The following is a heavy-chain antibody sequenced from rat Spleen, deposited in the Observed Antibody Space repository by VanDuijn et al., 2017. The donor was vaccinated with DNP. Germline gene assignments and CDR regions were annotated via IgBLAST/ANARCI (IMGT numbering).Heavy chain of an antibody. V-gene: IGHV3-1*01. CDR2: IGYSGST. J-gene: IGHJ2*01. CDR3: VRWVRALDY. D-gene: IGHD4-1*01. CDR1: GYSITRNY. Sequence: EVQLQESGPGLVKPSQSLSLTCSVTGYSITRNYWGWIRKFPGNKMEWIGHIGYSGSTTYNPSLKSRISITRDTSKNQFFLQLNSVTTEDTATYYCVRWVRALDYWGQGVMVTVSS.